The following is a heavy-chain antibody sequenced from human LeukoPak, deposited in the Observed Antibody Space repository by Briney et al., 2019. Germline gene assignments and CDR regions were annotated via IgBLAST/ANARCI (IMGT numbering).Heavy chain of an antibody. J-gene: IGHJ4*02. CDR2: IKQDGSEK. D-gene: IGHD5-12*01. Sequence: PGGSLRLSCAASGFTFSSYAMSWVRQAPGKGLEWVANIKQDGSEKYYVDSVKGRFTISRDNAKNSLYLQMNSLRAEDTAVYYCARDRWLRIDYWGQGTLVTVSS. V-gene: IGHV3-7*01. CDR3: ARDRWLRIDY. CDR1: GFTFSSYA.